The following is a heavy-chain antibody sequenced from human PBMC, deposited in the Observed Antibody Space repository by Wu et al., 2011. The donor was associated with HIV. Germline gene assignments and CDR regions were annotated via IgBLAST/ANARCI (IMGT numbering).Heavy chain of an antibody. V-gene: IGHV1-18*01. CDR2: ISTFSGNT. Sequence: QVQLVQSGAEVKKSGASVKVSCRTSGYTFTSYGISWVRQAPGQGLEWMGWISTFSGNTKYAQIFQGRVTMTADTPTSTGYMELRSLRSDDTAVXYCARGRLDYDFWSGPSTNWFDPWAREPWSPSPQ. CDR1: GYTFTSYG. J-gene: IGHJ5*02. CDR3: ARGRLDYDFWSGPSTNWFDP. D-gene: IGHD3-3*01.